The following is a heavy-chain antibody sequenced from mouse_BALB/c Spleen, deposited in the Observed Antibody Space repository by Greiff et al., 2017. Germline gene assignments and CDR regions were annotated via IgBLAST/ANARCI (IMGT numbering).Heavy chain of an antibody. CDR2: ISSGSSTI. J-gene: IGHJ4*01. CDR3: ARKEAYYGNYDYAMDY. CDR1: GFTFSSFG. Sequence: EVKLMESGGGLVQPGGSRKLSCAASGFTFSSFGMHWVRQAPEKGLEWVAYISSGSSTIYYADTVKGRFTISRDNPKNTLFLQMTSLRSEDTAMYYCARKEAYYGNYDYAMDYWGQGTSVTVSS. V-gene: IGHV5-17*02. D-gene: IGHD2-10*01.